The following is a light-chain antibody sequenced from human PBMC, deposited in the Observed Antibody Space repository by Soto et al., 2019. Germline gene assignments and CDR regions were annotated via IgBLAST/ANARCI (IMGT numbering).Light chain of an antibody. V-gene: IGKV1-9*01. CDR2: AAS. CDR1: QGISSY. J-gene: IGKJ4*01. Sequence: IQLTHSPSSLSASVGDRVTITCRASQGISSYLAWYQQKPGKAPKLLIYAASTLRSGVPSRFSGSGSGTDFTLTISSLQPEDFATYYCQQLNSYPLTFGGGTKVDI. CDR3: QQLNSYPLT.